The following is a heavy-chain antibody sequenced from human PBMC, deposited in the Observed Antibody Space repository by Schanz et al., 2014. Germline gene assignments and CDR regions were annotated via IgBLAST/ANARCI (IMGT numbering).Heavy chain of an antibody. D-gene: IGHD3-10*01. V-gene: IGHV1-18*01. CDR3: VRDAGWAFGDYHGMDV. CDR2: ISGYNGDT. CDR1: GYSFTHYA. J-gene: IGHJ6*02. Sequence: QVQLVQSGVAVKRPGASVRVSCKASGYSFTHYAIHWVRQAPGQGLEWMGWISGYNGDTNYAEKVHGRVTMTTDTSTSTAYMELRSLISDDTAVYYCVRDAGWAFGDYHGMDVWGQGTSVTVSS.